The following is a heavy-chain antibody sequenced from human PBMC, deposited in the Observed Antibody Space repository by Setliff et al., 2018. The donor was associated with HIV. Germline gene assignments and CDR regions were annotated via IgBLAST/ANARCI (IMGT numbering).Heavy chain of an antibody. V-gene: IGHV4-38-2*01. J-gene: IGHJ4*02. CDR3: ARLSRSVADSKYYFDY. Sequence: PSETLSLTCAVSGYSISSGYYWGWIRQPPGKGLEWIGSIYHSGSTYYNPSLKSRVTISVDTSKNHFSLKVSSVTAADTAVYYCARLSRSVADSKYYFDYWGQGTLVTVSS. CDR1: GYSISSGYY. CDR2: IYHSGST. D-gene: IGHD6-19*01.